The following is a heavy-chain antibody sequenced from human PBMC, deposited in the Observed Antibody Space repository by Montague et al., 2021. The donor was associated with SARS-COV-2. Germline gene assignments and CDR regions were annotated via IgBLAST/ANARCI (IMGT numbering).Heavy chain of an antibody. V-gene: IGHV4-34*01. CDR3: ASHCGGGRCYFGMDV. CDR1: GGSFSSY. D-gene: IGHD2-15*01. CDR2: ISHGCGT. J-gene: IGHJ6*02. Sequence: SETLSLTCDVYGGSFSSYWSWIRQPPWRGLEWVGQISHGCGTNYXPSLKIRFTISVDTSKNQVSLKLSSVTAADTAVYYCASHCGGGRCYFGMDVWGQGTTVTISS.